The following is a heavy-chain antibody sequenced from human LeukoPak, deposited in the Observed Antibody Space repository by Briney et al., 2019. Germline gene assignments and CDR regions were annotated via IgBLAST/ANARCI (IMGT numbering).Heavy chain of an antibody. J-gene: IGHJ3*02. CDR3: AKDEGDIVVVASAFDI. Sequence: GGSLRLSCAASGFTFSSYSMNWVRQAPGKRLEWVLSISSSSSYIYYADSVKGRFTISRDNSKNTLYLQMNSLRAEDTAVYYCAKDEGDIVVVASAFDIWGQGTMVTVSS. CDR2: ISSSSSYI. D-gene: IGHD2-15*01. V-gene: IGHV3-21*01. CDR1: GFTFSSYS.